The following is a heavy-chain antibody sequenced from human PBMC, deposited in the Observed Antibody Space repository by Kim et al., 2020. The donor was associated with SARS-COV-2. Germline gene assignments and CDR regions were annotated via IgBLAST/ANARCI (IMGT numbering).Heavy chain of an antibody. D-gene: IGHD3-22*01. CDR1: GGSISSYY. CDR3: ARRSLGYYVSSGPQSAFDI. CDR2: IYYSGST. V-gene: IGHV4-59*01. J-gene: IGHJ3*02. Sequence: SETLSLICTVSGGSISSYYWSWIRQPPGKGLEWIGYIYYSGSTNYNPSLKSRVTISVDTSKNQFSLKLSSVTAADTAVDYCARRSLGYYVSSGPQSAFDIRDRGTMIPASS.